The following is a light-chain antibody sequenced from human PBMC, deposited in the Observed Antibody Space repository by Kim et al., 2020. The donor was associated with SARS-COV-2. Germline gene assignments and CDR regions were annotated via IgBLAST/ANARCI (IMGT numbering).Light chain of an antibody. Sequence: SYERTQPPSVSVSPGQTASITCAGDKLGDKYACWYQQKPGQSPVLVIYQDSKQPSGISERFSGSNSGNTATLTISGTQAMDEADYYCQAWDSSTSAVVFGGGTKLTVL. CDR2: QDS. CDR1: KLGDKY. CDR3: QAWDSSTSAVV. J-gene: IGLJ2*01. V-gene: IGLV3-1*01.